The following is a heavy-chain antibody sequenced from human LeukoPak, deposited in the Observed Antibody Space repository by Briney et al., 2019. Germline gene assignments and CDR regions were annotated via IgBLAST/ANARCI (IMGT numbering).Heavy chain of an antibody. CDR1: GLTFSTYP. Sequence: GGSLRLSCAASGLTFSTYPMAWVRQAPGKGLEWISSISGSGDSTFHADSVKGRFTISRDNSKNTLYLQMNSLRAEDTAVYYCAKVSYDILTGYRATTYYFDYWGQGTLVTVSS. CDR3: AKVSYDILTGYRATTYYFDY. CDR2: ISGSGDST. J-gene: IGHJ4*02. V-gene: IGHV3-23*01. D-gene: IGHD3-9*01.